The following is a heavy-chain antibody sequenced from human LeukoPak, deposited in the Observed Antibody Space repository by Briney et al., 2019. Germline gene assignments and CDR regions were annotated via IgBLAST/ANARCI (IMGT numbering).Heavy chain of an antibody. D-gene: IGHD3-22*01. Sequence: GASVKVSCKASGYTFTTYGISWVRQAPGQGLEWMGWISTYNGNTNYAQKLQGRVTMTTDTSTSTAYMELRSLRSDDTAVYYCARDGYYDSSWYYFDHWGQGTLVTVSS. CDR2: ISTYNGNT. CDR1: GYTFTTYG. CDR3: ARDGYYDSSWYYFDH. V-gene: IGHV1-18*01. J-gene: IGHJ4*02.